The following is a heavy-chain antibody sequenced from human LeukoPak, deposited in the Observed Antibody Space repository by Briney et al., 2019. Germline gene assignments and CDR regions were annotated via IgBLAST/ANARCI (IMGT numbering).Heavy chain of an antibody. D-gene: IGHD6-6*01. J-gene: IGHJ4*02. CDR2: IYHSGST. CDR1: GGSISSHY. V-gene: IGHV4-59*11. Sequence: SETLSLTCTVSGGSISSHYWGWIRQPPGKGLEWIGYIYHSGSTNYNPSLKSRVTISLDTSKNQFSLKLSSVTVADTAVYYCARAPGYSSLYYFDYWGQGTLVTVSS. CDR3: ARAPGYSSLYYFDY.